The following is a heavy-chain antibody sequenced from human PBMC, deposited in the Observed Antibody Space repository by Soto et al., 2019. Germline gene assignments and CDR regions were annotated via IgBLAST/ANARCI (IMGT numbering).Heavy chain of an antibody. V-gene: IGHV1-18*01. J-gene: IGHJ3*02. CDR2: ISTYNGNT. Sequence: QVQLVQSGAEVKKPGASVKVSCKASGYTFTSYGISWVRQAPGQGPEWMGRISTYNGNTNYVQKLQGRVTMTTDTSTNTAYMELRSLRYEDTAVYYCARDPGYSTTWHQAFDIWGQGTMVTFSS. CDR3: ARDPGYSTTWHQAFDI. D-gene: IGHD6-13*01. CDR1: GYTFTSYG.